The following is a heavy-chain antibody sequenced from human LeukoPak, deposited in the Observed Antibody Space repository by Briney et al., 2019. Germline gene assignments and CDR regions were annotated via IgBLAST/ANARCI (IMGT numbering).Heavy chain of an antibody. D-gene: IGHD5-18*01. CDR3: ARVLQLWRAPYSRGLYFDY. V-gene: IGHV1-2*02. CDR1: GYTFTGYY. Sequence: ASVKVSCKASGYTFTGYYMHWVRQAPGQGLEWMGWINPNSGGTNYAQKFQGRVTMTRDTSISTAYMELSRLRSDDTAVYYCARVLQLWRAPYSRGLYFDYWGQGTLVTVSS. CDR2: INPNSGGT. J-gene: IGHJ4*02.